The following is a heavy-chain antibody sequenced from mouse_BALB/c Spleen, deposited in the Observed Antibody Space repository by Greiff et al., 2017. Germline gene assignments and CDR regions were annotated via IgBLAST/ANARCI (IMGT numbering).Heavy chain of an antibody. V-gene: IGHV2-9*02. CDR2: IWPGGST. CDR3: ARENMIAYYYAMDY. D-gene: IGHD2-4*01. CDR1: GFTLTSYG. Sequence: VKLEESGPGLVAPSQTLSISCTASGFTLTSYGVHWVRQPPGKGLEWLGVIWPGGSTNYNSALMSRLSISKENTTSQVYFKMNSLQTDDRAMYYCARENMIAYYYAMDYWGQGTSVTVSS. J-gene: IGHJ4*01.